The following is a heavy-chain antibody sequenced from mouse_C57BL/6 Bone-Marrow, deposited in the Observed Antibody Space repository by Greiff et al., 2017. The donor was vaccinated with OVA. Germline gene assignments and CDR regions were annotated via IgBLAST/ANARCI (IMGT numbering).Heavy chain of an antibody. Sequence: EVKLVESGPGMVKPSQSLSLTCTVTGYSITSGYDWHWIRHFPGNKLEWMGYISYSGSTNYNPSLKSRISITHDTSKNHFFLKLNSVTTEDTATYYCARRGNYSAWFAYWGQGTLVTVSA. CDR2: ISYSGST. J-gene: IGHJ3*01. CDR1: GYSITSGYD. V-gene: IGHV3-1*01. CDR3: ARRGNYSAWFAY. D-gene: IGHD2-1*01.